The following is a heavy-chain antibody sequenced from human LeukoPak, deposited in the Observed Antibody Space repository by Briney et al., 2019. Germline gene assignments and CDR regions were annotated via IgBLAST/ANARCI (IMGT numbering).Heavy chain of an antibody. V-gene: IGHV3-30*03. J-gene: IGHJ5*02. Sequence: PGGSLRLSCAASGFTFSNYGMHWVRQAPGKGLEWVAVISYDGSNKYYADSVKGRFTISRDNSKNTLYLQMNSLRAEDTAVYYCAREYGGLVPWSRGTLVTVSS. CDR3: AREYGGLVP. CDR2: ISYDGSNK. CDR1: GFTFSNYG. D-gene: IGHD5-12*01.